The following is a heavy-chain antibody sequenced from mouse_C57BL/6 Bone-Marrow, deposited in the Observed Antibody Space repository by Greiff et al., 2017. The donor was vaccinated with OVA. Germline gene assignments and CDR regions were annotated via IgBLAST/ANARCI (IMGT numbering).Heavy chain of an antibody. CDR3: TRDRGDGYPFAY. Sequence: DVHLVESGEGLVKPGGSLKLSCAASGFTFSSYAMSWVRQTPEKRLEWVAYISSGGDYIYYADTVKGRFTISRDNARNTLYLQMSSLKSEDTAMYYCTRDRGDGYPFAYWGQGTLVTVSA. CDR2: ISSGGDYI. CDR1: GFTFSSYA. D-gene: IGHD2-3*01. V-gene: IGHV5-9-1*02. J-gene: IGHJ3*01.